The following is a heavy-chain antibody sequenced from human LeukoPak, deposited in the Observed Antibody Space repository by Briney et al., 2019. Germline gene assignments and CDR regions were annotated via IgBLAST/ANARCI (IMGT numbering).Heavy chain of an antibody. Sequence: GGSLRLSCAASGFTVSSNYMSWVRQAPGKGLEWVSVIYSGGSTYYADSVKGRFTISRDNSKNTLYLQMNSLKIEDTAVYYCTKTQVGVTFGLDYWGQGTLVTVSS. D-gene: IGHD1-26*01. CDR3: TKTQVGVTFGLDY. J-gene: IGHJ4*02. CDR1: GFTVSSNY. CDR2: IYSGGST. V-gene: IGHV3-53*01.